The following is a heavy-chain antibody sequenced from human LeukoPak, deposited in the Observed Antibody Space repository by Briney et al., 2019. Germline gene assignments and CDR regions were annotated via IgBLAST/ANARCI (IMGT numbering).Heavy chain of an antibody. Sequence: PGGSLRLSCAASGFTFSDYYMSWIRQAPGKGLEWVAVISYDGSNKYYADSVKGRFTISRDNSKNTLYLQMNSLRAEDTAVYYCARGKRLGQQLDYWGQGTLVTVSS. J-gene: IGHJ4*02. CDR2: ISYDGSNK. D-gene: IGHD6-13*01. CDR1: GFTFSDYY. CDR3: ARGKRLGQQLDY. V-gene: IGHV3-30-3*01.